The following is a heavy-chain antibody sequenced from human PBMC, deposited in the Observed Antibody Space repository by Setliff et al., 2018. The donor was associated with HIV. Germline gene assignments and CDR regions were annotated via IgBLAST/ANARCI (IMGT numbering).Heavy chain of an antibody. J-gene: IGHJ5*02. D-gene: IGHD2-21*02. CDR2: THASGTT. CDR1: GGSISGDF. Sequence: PSETLSLTCTVSGGSISGDFWTWIRQPAGEGLEWIGRTHASGTTQCEPSLKNRCSMSIDTSKNQFSLKLSSVTAADTAVYYCARQTATGTSATFDPWGQGSLGTVS. CDR3: ARQTATGTSATFDP. V-gene: IGHV4-4*07.